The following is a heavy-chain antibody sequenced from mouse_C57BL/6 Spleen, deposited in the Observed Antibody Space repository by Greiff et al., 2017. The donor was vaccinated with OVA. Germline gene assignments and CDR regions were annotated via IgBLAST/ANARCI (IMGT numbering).Heavy chain of an antibody. CDR2: ISDGGSYT. V-gene: IGHV5-4*03. D-gene: IGHD2-2*01. CDR3: ARGGYGYDWFAY. J-gene: IGHJ3*01. Sequence: EVKVEESGGGLVKPGGSLKLSCAASGFTFSSYAMSWVRQTPEKRLEWVATISDGGSYTYYPDNVKGRFTISRDNAKNNLYLQMSHLKSEDTAMYYCARGGYGYDWFAYWGQGTLVTVSA. CDR1: GFTFSSYA.